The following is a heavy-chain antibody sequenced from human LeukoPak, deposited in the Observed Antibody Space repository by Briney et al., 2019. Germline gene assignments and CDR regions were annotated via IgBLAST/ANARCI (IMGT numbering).Heavy chain of an antibody. V-gene: IGHV4-31*03. CDR3: ARGSSSYSSGWSDDAFDI. D-gene: IGHD6-19*01. CDR2: IYYSGST. CDR1: GGSISSGGYY. J-gene: IGHJ3*02. Sequence: SETLSLTCTVSGGSISSGGYYWSWIRQHPGKGLEWIEYIYYSGSTYYNPSLKSRVTISVDTSKNQFSLKLSSVTAADTAVYYCARGSSSYSSGWSDDAFDIWGQGTMVTVSS.